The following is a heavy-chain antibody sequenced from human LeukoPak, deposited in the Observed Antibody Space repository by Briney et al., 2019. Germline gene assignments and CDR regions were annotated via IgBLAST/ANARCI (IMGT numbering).Heavy chain of an antibody. Sequence: PSETLSLTCTVSGGSISSRSYYWGWIRQPPGKGLEWIGSIYYSGSTSYNPSLKSRVTIPVDTSKNQFSLKLSSVTAADTAVYYCARQFGSFIPYGGNPDRLGYWGQGTLVTVSS. D-gene: IGHD4-23*01. V-gene: IGHV4-39*01. CDR1: GGSISSRSYY. CDR2: IYYSGST. J-gene: IGHJ4*02. CDR3: ARQFGSFIPYGGNPDRLGY.